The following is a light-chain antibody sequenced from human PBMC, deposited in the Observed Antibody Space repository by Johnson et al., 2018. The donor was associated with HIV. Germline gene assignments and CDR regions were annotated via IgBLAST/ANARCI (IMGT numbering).Light chain of an antibody. J-gene: IGLJ1*01. V-gene: IGLV1-51*01. CDR1: SSNIGNNY. Sequence: QSMLTQPPSVSAAPGQKVTISCSGTSSNIGNNYVSWYQKFPGTAPKLLIYENNKRPSGFPDQFSGSTSGTSATLAITELPTGDEADFYCATWDSIRTAYVFGAGTKVTV. CDR2: ENN. CDR3: ATWDSIRTAYV.